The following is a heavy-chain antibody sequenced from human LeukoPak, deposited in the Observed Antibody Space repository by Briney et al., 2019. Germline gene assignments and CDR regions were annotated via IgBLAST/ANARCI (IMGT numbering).Heavy chain of an antibody. CDR2: ISSSGITR. CDR3: ARSVVGATRADY. D-gene: IGHD1-26*01. Sequence: GGSLRLSCAASGFTFSDYYMSWIRQAPGKGLEWVSYISSSGITRYYADSVKGRFTISRDNAKNSLYLQMNSLRAEDTAVYYCARSVVGATRADYWGQGTLVTVSS. CDR1: GFTFSDYY. V-gene: IGHV3-11*04. J-gene: IGHJ4*02.